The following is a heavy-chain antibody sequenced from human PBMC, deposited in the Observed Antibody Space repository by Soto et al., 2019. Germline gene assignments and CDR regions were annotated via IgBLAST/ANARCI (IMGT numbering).Heavy chain of an antibody. V-gene: IGHV3-23*01. J-gene: IGHJ4*02. CDR3: AKERRDEPYSYCLTYYFDY. Sequence: EVQLLESGGGLVQPGGSLRLSCAASGFTFSSYAMSWVRQAPGKGLERDSAISGSGGSTYYADSVKGRFTISRDNSKNTLYLQMNSLRAEDTAVYYCAKERRDEPYSYCLTYYFDYWGQGTLVTVSS. CDR2: ISGSGGST. D-gene: IGHD5-18*01. CDR1: GFTFSSYA.